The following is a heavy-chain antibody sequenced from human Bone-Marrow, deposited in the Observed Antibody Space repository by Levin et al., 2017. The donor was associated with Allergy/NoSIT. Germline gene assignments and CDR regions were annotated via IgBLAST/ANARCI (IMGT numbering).Heavy chain of an antibody. D-gene: IGHD3-22*01. CDR1: GYTFTDYY. V-gene: IGHV1-2*02. Sequence: GASVKVSCKASGYTFTDYYIHWVRQTPGQGLEWMGWSNTNTGGTKYGQRFQGRVTMTRDTSVSTAYMELASLRSDDTAIYYCARGNPIGRPIIDALDMWGQGTMVTVSS. J-gene: IGHJ3*02. CDR2: SNTNTGGT. CDR3: ARGNPIGRPIIDALDM.